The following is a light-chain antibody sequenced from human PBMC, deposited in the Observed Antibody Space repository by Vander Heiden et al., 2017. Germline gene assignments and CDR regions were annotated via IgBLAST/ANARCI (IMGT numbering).Light chain of an antibody. CDR1: SSNIVSNY. CDR3: AAWDDSLGGREV. CDR2: SNN. J-gene: IGLJ3*02. V-gene: IGLV1-47*02. Sequence: QSVLTQPPSASGTPAQRVTISCSGSSSNIVSNYVYGYQQLPGPAPKVLIYSNNQRPSGVPDRFSGSKSGTSASLAISGLRSEDEADYYCAAWDDSLGGREVFGGGTKLTVL.